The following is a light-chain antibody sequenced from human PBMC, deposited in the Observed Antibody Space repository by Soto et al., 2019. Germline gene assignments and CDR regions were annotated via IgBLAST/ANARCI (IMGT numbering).Light chain of an antibody. V-gene: IGLV2-14*03. J-gene: IGLJ2*01. CDR3: YSHTDGTTGA. CDR1: STDVGGNDY. CDR2: DVT. Sequence: QSVLTQPASVSGSPGQSITISCTGTSTDVGGNDYVSWYQQHTGKAPKVIIYDVTHRPLGVSNRFSGSKSGNTASLTISGLQAEDEADYYCYSHTDGTTGAFGGGTQLTVL.